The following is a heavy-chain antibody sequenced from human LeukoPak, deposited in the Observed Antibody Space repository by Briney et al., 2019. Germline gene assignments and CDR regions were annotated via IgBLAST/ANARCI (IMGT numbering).Heavy chain of an antibody. CDR3: AKKGQQTGTDYFDY. Sequence: GGSLRLSCAASGFTSSSYAMSWVRQAPGKGLEWVSTISGSGSGTYYADSVKGRFTISRDNSKNTLYLQMNSLRAEDTAVYYCAKKGQQTGTDYFDYWGQGTLVTVSS. CDR1: GFTSSSYA. D-gene: IGHD3-9*01. V-gene: IGHV3-23*01. CDR2: ISGSGSGT. J-gene: IGHJ4*02.